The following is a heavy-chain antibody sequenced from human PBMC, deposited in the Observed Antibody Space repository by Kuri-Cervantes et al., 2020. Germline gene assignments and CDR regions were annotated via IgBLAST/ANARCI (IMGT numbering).Heavy chain of an antibody. J-gene: IGHJ3*02. CDR3: AREGRTGDAFDI. CDR1: GGSISSSSYY. Sequence: GSLILSCTVSGGSISSSSYYWGWIRQPPGKGLEWIGSIYYSGSTYYNPSPKSRVTISVDTSKNQFSLKLSSVTAADTAVYYCAREGRTGDAFDIWGQGTTVTVSS. D-gene: IGHD3/OR15-3a*01. V-gene: IGHV4-39*07. CDR2: IYYSGST.